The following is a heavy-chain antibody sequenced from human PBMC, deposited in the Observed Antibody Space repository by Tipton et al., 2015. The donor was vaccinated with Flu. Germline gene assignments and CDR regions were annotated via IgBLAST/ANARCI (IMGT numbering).Heavy chain of an antibody. CDR1: GDSVSSNSAA. D-gene: IGHD1-26*01. CDR3: ASTWELDFFDF. CDR2: TYYRSKWYN. V-gene: IGHV6-1*01. J-gene: IGHJ4*02. Sequence: GLVKTSQTLSLTCAISGDSVSSNSAAWNWIRQSPPRGLEWLGRTYYRSKWYNDYAVSVKSRITINPDTSKNQFSLQLNSVTPEDTTAYYCASTWELDFFDFWGQGTLVTVSS.